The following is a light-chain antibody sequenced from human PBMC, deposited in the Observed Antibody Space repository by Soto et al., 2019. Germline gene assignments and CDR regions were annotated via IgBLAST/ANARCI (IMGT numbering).Light chain of an antibody. V-gene: IGKV3-20*01. CDR2: ATS. CDR3: QYCGTSRT. CDR1: ESVSRNY. J-gene: IGKJ1*01. Sequence: EIVLMQSPGTVSLSPGERAKLSCRASESVSRNYIAWYQQKPGQAPRLLIFATSNTATGIPDRFGGSGSETEFTLTINGLEPEDSAVYYCQYCGTSRTFGQGTKVEI.